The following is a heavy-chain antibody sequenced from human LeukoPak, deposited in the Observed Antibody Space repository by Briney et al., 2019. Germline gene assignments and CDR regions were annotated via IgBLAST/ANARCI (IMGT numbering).Heavy chain of an antibody. Sequence: PGGSLRLSCAASGFTFSSYAMSWVRQAPGKGLEWVSIISDSGDIIYYADSVKGRFTISRDNSKNTLYLQMNSLRAEDTAVYYCAKVGAAGIAVVLVDYWGQGTLVTVSS. CDR2: ISDSGDII. V-gene: IGHV3-23*01. CDR3: AKVGAAGIAVVLVDY. D-gene: IGHD6-19*01. J-gene: IGHJ4*02. CDR1: GFTFSSYA.